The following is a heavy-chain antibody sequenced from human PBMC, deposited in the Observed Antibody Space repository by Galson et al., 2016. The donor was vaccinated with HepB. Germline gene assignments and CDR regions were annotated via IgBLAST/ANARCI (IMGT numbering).Heavy chain of an antibody. CDR3: AGFNTGWYYAN. D-gene: IGHD6-19*01. CDR2: IKHNGIDK. J-gene: IGHJ4*02. V-gene: IGHV3-7*01. CDR1: EFMFGSYW. Sequence: SLRLSCADSEFMFGSYWMTWVRQAPGKGLEWVANIKHNGIDKYYGDSVKGRFTISRDNGKTIVSLQMNSLRVEDTDACFCAGFNTGWYYANWGQGTPVTVSS.